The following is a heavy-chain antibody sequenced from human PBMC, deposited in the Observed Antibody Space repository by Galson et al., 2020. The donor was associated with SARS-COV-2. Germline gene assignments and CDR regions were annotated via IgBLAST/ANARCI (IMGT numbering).Heavy chain of an antibody. D-gene: IGHD5-18*01. V-gene: IGHV1-24*01. Sequence: KISCKVSGYTLTELSMHWVRQAPGKGLEWMGGFDPEDGETIYAQKFQGRVTMTEDTSTDTAYMELSSLRSEDTAVYYCATGPAMVWAWFDPWGQGTLVTVSS. J-gene: IGHJ5*02. CDR3: ATGPAMVWAWFDP. CDR2: FDPEDGET. CDR1: GYTLTELS.